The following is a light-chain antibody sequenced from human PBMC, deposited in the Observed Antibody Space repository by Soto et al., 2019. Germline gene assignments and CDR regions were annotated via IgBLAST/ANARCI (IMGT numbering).Light chain of an antibody. CDR1: SVDISSYHF. CDR2: EAT. CDR3: TSYISNSTPKG. Sequence: QSVLTQPASVSGSPGQSITISCTGSSVDISSYHFVSWYQQHPGKAPKLMIYEATNRPSGVSHRFSGSKSGNTASLTISGLQAEDEADYYCTSYISNSTPKGFGTGTKVTAL. J-gene: IGLJ1*01. V-gene: IGLV2-14*01.